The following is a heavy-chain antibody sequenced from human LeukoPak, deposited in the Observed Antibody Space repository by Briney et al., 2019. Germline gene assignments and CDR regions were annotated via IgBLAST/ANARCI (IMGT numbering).Heavy chain of an antibody. CDR1: GFTFSTNA. D-gene: IGHD2-15*01. Sequence: GGSLRLSCAASGFTFSTNAMSWVRQAPGKGLEWVSGITGSDIRTYNADSAKGRFTITRDNSKSALYLQMNNLRAEDTAVYYCAAQPCSVGRCYLDYWGQGTLVTVSS. J-gene: IGHJ4*02. V-gene: IGHV3-23*01. CDR3: AAQPCSVGRCYLDY. CDR2: ITGSDIRT.